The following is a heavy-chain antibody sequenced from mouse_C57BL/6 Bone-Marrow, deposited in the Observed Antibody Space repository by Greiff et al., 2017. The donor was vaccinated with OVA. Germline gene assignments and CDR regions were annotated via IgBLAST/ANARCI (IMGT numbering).Heavy chain of an antibody. CDR1: GYTFTSYW. V-gene: IGHV1-64*01. J-gene: IGHJ3*01. Sequence: QVQLQQPGAELVKPGASVKLSCKASGYTFTSYWMHWVKQRPGQGLEWIGMIHPNSGSTNYNEKFKSKATLTVDKSSSTAYMQLSSLTSEDSAVYYCARPIYYDYLWFAYWGQGTLVTVSA. CDR2: IHPNSGST. D-gene: IGHD2-4*01. CDR3: ARPIYYDYLWFAY.